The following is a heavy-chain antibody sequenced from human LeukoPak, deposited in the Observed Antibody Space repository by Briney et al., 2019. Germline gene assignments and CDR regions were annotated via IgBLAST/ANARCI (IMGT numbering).Heavy chain of an antibody. CDR1: GFTFSSYA. V-gene: IGHV3-23*01. J-gene: IGHJ4*02. D-gene: IGHD3-10*01. Sequence: PGRSLRLSCAASGFTFSSYAMSWVRQAPGKGLEWVSAISGSGGSTYYADSVKGRFTISRDNSKNTLYLQMNSLRAEDTAVYYCARDLGVVRGVFTLDYWGQGTLVTVSS. CDR3: ARDLGVVRGVFTLDY. CDR2: ISGSGGST.